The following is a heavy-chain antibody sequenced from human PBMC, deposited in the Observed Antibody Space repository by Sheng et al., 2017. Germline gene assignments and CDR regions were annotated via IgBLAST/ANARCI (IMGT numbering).Heavy chain of an antibody. CDR3: ARDDGESLNI. Sequence: QVQLQESGPGLVKPSETLSLTCTVSGDSISGYYWSWIRQPPGKGLEWIGYVYDSGSTNSNPSLKSRVTISLDTSKNQFSLKLSSVSAADTAVYYCARDDGESLNIWGQGDTWSPSLQ. J-gene: IGHJ3*02. CDR2: VYDSGST. D-gene: IGHD3-3*01. V-gene: IGHV4-59*12. CDR1: GDSISGYY.